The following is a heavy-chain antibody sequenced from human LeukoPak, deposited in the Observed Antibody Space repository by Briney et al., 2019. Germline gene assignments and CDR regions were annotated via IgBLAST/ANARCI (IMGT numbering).Heavy chain of an antibody. V-gene: IGHV1-69*05. CDR1: GGTFSSYA. D-gene: IGHD6-13*01. CDR2: IIPIFGTA. CDR3: AREKGIAAALDY. Sequence: SVKVSCKASGGTFSSYAISWVRQAPGQGLEWMGGIIPIFGTANYAQKFQGRVTITTDESTSTAYMELSSLRSEDTAVYYCAREKGIAAALDYWGQGTLVTVSS. J-gene: IGHJ4*02.